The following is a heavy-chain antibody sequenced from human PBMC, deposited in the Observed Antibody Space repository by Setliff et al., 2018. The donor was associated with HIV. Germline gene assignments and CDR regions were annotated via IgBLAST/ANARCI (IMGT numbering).Heavy chain of an antibody. V-gene: IGHV1-3*01. CDR3: ARDGCSGQRCYLYNWFDP. J-gene: IGHJ5*02. D-gene: IGHD2-15*01. CDR2: NKVGSGET. Sequence: ASVKVSCKASGYTFINHAMHWVRQAPGQRLEWMGWNKVGSGETQYSQELQGRVTITRDTSATTVYMELSSLTSEDTAVYYCARDGCSGQRCYLYNWFDPWGQGTLVTVS. CDR1: GYTFINHA.